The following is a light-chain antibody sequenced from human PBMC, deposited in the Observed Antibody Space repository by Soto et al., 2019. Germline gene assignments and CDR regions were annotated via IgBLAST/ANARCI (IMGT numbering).Light chain of an antibody. J-gene: IGKJ2*03. CDR2: DAS. V-gene: IGKV1-5*01. Sequence: DIRMTQSPSTLSASVGDKVTITCRASQSIDVYLAWYQQKPGRAPSLLIYDASSLQSGVPSRFSGSGSGAEFTLTISSLQPDDFATYYCQQYKSYNSFGQGTKLEIK. CDR1: QSIDVY. CDR3: QQYKSYNS.